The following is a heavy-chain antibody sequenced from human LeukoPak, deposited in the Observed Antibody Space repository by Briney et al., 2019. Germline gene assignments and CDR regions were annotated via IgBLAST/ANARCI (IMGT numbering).Heavy chain of an antibody. CDR3: AKTIAVAGTISYFDY. J-gene: IGHJ4*02. CDR1: GFTFGSYA. Sequence: TGGSLRLSCAASGFTFGSYAMSWVRQAPGKGLEWVSGISGSGGSTYNADSVKGRFSISRDTSKSTLYLQMNSLRAEDTAVYYCAKTIAVAGTISYFDYWGQGTLVTVSS. V-gene: IGHV3-23*01. CDR2: ISGSGGST. D-gene: IGHD6-19*01.